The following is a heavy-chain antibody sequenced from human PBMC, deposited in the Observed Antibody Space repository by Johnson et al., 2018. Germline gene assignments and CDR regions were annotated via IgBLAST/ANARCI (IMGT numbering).Heavy chain of an antibody. CDR3: ARDLGHHDYLRV. J-gene: IGHJ6*02. V-gene: IGHV3-66*01. D-gene: IGHD4-11*01. Sequence: QLVESGGGVVQPGRSLRLSCAASGFTFSSNYMSWVRQAPGKGLEWVAVIYSGGITYYADSVKGRFTISRDNSKNTLYLQMNSLRAEDTAVYYWARDLGHHDYLRVWGQGTTVTVSS. CDR1: GFTFSSNY. CDR2: IYSGGIT.